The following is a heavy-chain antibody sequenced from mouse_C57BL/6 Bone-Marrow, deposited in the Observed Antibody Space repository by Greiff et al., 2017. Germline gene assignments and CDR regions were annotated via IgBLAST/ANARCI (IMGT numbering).Heavy chain of an antibody. CDR3: TTILRSYFDY. Sequence: EVQLKQSGAELVRPGASVKLSCTASGFNIKDDYMHWVKQRPEQGLEWIGWIDPENGDTEYASKFQGKATITADTSSNTAYLQLSSLTSEDTAVYYCTTILRSYFDYWGQGTTLTVSS. CDR2: IDPENGDT. D-gene: IGHD1-1*01. CDR1: GFNIKDDY. J-gene: IGHJ2*01. V-gene: IGHV14-4*01.